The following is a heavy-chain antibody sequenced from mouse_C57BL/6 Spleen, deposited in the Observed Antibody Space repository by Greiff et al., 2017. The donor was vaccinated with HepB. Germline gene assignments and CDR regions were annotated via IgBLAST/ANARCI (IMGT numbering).Heavy chain of an antibody. CDR3: ARRGGTGTRAFDY. V-gene: IGHV1-69*01. D-gene: IGHD4-1*01. CDR2: IDPSDSYT. Sequence: QVQLKQPGAELVMPGASVKLSCKASGYTFTSYWMHWVKQRPGQGLEWIGEIDPSDSYTNYNQKFKGKSTLTVDKSSSTAYMQLSSLTSEDSAVYYCARRGGTGTRAFDYWGQGTTLTVSS. CDR1: GYTFTSYW. J-gene: IGHJ2*01.